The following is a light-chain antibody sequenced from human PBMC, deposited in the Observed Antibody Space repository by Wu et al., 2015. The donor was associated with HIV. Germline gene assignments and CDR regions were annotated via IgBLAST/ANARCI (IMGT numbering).Light chain of an antibody. Sequence: EIVMTQSPATLSVSPGERATLSCRASQSVSSNLAWYQQKPGQAPRLLIYGASTRATGIPARFSGSESGTEFTLTISSIQSEDFALYYCQQYNNWPLWTFGRGTKVEIK. CDR1: QSVSSN. CDR3: QQYNNWPLWT. CDR2: GAS. V-gene: IGKV3-15*01. J-gene: IGKJ1*01.